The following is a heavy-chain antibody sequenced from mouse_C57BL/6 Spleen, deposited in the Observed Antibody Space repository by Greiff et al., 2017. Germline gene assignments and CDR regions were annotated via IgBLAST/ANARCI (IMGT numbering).Heavy chain of an antibody. CDR1: GYTFTSYW. CDR3: ASPSWSGSSDWYFDV. Sequence: VQLQQSGAELAKPGASVKLSCKASGYTFTSYWLHWVKQRPGQGLEWIGYINPSSGYTKYNQKFKDKATLTADKSSSTAYMQLSSLTYEDSAVYYCASPSWSGSSDWYFDVWGTGTTVTVSS. CDR2: INPSSGYT. V-gene: IGHV1-7*01. J-gene: IGHJ1*03. D-gene: IGHD1-1*01.